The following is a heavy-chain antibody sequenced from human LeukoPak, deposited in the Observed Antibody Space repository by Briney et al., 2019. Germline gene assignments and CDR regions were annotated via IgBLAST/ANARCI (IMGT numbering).Heavy chain of an antibody. CDR1: GGSISSGGYS. CDR3: ARVKEVVRGVDGMDV. V-gene: IGHV4-30-2*01. J-gene: IGHJ6*02. CDR2: IYHSGST. Sequence: SQTLSLTCAVSGGSISSGGYSWSWIRQPPGKGLEWIGYIYHSGSTYYNPSLKSRVTILVDRSKNQFSLKLSSVTAADTAVYYCARVKEVVRGVDGMDVWGQGTTVTVSS. D-gene: IGHD3-10*01.